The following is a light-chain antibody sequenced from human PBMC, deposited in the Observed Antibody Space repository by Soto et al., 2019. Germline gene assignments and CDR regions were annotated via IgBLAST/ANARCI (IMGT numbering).Light chain of an antibody. Sequence: DIVMTQTPLSSPVVLGQPASISCKSSQSLVHSNGHTYLTWIQQRPGRPPRLLIYRIFNRFFGVPDRFSGSGARTEFTLKISAVEAEDVGVYYCLQTTAFPHTFGQGTKLAIK. CDR3: LQTTAFPHT. V-gene: IGKV2-24*01. J-gene: IGKJ2*01. CDR1: QSLVHSNGHTY. CDR2: RIF.